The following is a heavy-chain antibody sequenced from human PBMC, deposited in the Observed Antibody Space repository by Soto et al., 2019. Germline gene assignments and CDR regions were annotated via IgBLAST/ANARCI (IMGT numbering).Heavy chain of an antibody. CDR2: INPDNGNT. CDR1: GYNFTRYT. Sequence: SVKGSCRASGYNFTRYTMNWVRQAPGQRLEWMGWINPDNGNTKSSQKFQDRVIITRDTSASTAYMDLSSLRSEDTAVYYCARGIATGQLDPWGQGTLVTVSS. J-gene: IGHJ5*02. V-gene: IGHV1-3*01. D-gene: IGHD2-15*01. CDR3: ARGIATGQLDP.